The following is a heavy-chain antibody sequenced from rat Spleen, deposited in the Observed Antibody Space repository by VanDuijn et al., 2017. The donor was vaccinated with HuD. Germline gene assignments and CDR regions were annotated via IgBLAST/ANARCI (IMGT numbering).Heavy chain of an antibody. CDR1: GFTFSDYY. CDR2: ISTGGGNT. D-gene: IGHD1-9*01. Sequence: EVQLVESGGGLVQPGRSMKLSCAASGFTFSDYYMAWVRQAPTKGLAWVATISTGGGNTYYRDSVKGRFTISRDNAKSTLYLQMDSLRSEDTATYYCARRHYGYTDYFDYWGQGVMVTVSS. CDR3: ARRHYGYTDYFDY. J-gene: IGHJ2*01. V-gene: IGHV5-25*01.